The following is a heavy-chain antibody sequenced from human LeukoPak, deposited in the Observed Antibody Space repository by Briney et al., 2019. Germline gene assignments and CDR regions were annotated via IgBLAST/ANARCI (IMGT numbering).Heavy chain of an antibody. J-gene: IGHJ4*02. Sequence: SETLSLTCSVSGGSISRSSYYWGWIRQPPGKGLEWIGSIYYSGSTYYNPSLKSRVTISVDTSKNQFSLKLSSVTAADTAVYYYASGPRPLDYWGQGTLVTVSS. V-gene: IGHV4-39*01. CDR2: IYYSGST. CDR1: GGSISRSSYY. CDR3: ASGPRPLDY.